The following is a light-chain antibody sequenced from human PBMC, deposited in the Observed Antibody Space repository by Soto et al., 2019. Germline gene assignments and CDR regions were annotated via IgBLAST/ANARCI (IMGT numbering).Light chain of an antibody. CDR2: AAS. V-gene: IGKV1-33*01. CDR3: QQYDNLPST. Sequence: DIQMTQSPSPLSASVGDRVTITCQASQDIRNYLNWYQQIPGKAPKLLIYAASNLEIGVPSRFSGSGSGTDFTFTISSLQPEDIATYYCQQYDNLPSTFGPGTKVDIK. CDR1: QDIRNY. J-gene: IGKJ3*01.